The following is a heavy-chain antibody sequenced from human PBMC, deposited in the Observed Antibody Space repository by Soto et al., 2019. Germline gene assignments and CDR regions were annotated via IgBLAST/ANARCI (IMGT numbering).Heavy chain of an antibody. Sequence: EVQLVESGGGLVQPGGSLRLSCAASGFTFSSYSMNWVRQAPGKGLEWVSYISSSSSTIFYSDSVKGRFTISRDNAKNSLYLPMNRLRAEGTAVYYCARHVGGDYWGQGTLVTVSS. D-gene: IGHD3-16*01. J-gene: IGHJ4*02. CDR2: ISSSSSTI. CDR3: ARHVGGDY. CDR1: GFTFSSYS. V-gene: IGHV3-48*01.